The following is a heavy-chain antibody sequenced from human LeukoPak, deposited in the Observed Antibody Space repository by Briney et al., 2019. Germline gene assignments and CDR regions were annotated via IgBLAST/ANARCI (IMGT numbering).Heavy chain of an antibody. CDR1: GFTFSSYG. D-gene: IGHD3-22*01. CDR3: AKDGRTYYYDSSGPVDFDY. Sequence: GGSLRLSCAASGFTFSSYGMHWVRQAPGKGLEWVAVVSYDGGNKYYADSVKGRFTISRDNSKNTLYLQMNSLRAEDTAVYYCAKDGRTYYYDSSGPVDFDYWGQGTLVTVSS. J-gene: IGHJ4*02. V-gene: IGHV3-30*18. CDR2: VSYDGGNK.